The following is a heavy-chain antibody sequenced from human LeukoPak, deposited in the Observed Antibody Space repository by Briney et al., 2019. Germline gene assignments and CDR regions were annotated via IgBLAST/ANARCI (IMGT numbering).Heavy chain of an antibody. V-gene: IGHV3-23*01. CDR3: AKDRLYCSGGSCYLAPPLFDY. CDR1: GFTFSSYA. J-gene: IGHJ4*02. CDR2: ISGSGGST. D-gene: IGHD2-15*01. Sequence: QTGGSLRLPCAASGFTFSSYAMSWVRQAPGKGLEWVSAISGSGGSTYYADSVKGRFTISRDNSKNTLYLQMNSLRAEDTAVYYCAKDRLYCSGGSCYLAPPLFDYWGQGTLVTVSS.